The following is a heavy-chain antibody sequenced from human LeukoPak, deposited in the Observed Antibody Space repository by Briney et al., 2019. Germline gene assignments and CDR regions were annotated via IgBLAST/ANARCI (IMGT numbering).Heavy chain of an antibody. J-gene: IGHJ4*02. Sequence: ASVKVSCKASGYTFTSYGISWVRQAPGQGLEWMGRIIPILDTTNYAQKFQGRVTIITDESTSTAYMELITLRSGDTAVYYCAGESFSRRAGITMVRGVITYWGQGTLVTVSS. D-gene: IGHD3-10*01. V-gene: IGHV1-69*11. CDR1: GYTFTSYG. CDR3: AGESFSRRAGITMVRGVITY. CDR2: IIPILDTT.